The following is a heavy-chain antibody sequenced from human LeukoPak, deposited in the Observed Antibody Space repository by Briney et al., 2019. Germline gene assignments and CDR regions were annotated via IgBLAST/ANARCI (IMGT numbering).Heavy chain of an antibody. CDR1: GLTFSSYG. V-gene: IGHV3-30*02. J-gene: IGHJ4*02. D-gene: IGHD3-22*01. CDR3: AKDQYYYDSSGYTHYFDY. Sequence: GGSLRLSCAASGLTFSSYGMHWVRQAPGKGLEWVAFIRYDGSNKYYADSVKGRFTISRDNSKNTLYLQMNSLRAEDTAVYYCAKDQYYYDSSGYTHYFDYWGQGTLVTVSS. CDR2: IRYDGSNK.